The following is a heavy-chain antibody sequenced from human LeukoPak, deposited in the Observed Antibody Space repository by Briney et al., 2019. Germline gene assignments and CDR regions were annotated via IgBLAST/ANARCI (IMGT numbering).Heavy chain of an antibody. CDR1: GFTFSSFS. Sequence: GGSLRLSCAASGFTFSSFSMHWVRQAPGKGLDWVAIISYDGSDKFHADSVKGRFTISRDNSRNTLYLQMSSLRPEDTAVYYCARDIGYGVHLHWYFDLWGRGTLVTVSS. CDR3: ARDIGYGVHLHWYFDL. CDR2: ISYDGSDK. D-gene: IGHD4-17*01. V-gene: IGHV3-30*04. J-gene: IGHJ2*01.